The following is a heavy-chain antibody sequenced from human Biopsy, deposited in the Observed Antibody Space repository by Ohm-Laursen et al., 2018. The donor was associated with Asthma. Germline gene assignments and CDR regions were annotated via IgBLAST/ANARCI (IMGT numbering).Heavy chain of an antibody. CDR1: RFTYA. CDR3: AREGVAGTHIED. D-gene: IGHD6-19*01. Sequence: SLRLSCAASRFTYAMHWVRQAPSKGLEWVAVISYDGSSIYYADSVKGRFTISRDNSKNTLSLQMNSLTAEDTAVYYCAREGVAGTHIEDWGQGTLVTVSS. V-gene: IGHV3-30-3*01. J-gene: IGHJ4*02. CDR2: ISYDGSSI.